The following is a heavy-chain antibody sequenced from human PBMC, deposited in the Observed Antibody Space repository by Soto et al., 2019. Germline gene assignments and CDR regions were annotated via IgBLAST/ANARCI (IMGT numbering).Heavy chain of an antibody. CDR2: ISWDGGST. V-gene: IGHV3-43*01. D-gene: IGHD3-22*01. CDR1: GFTFDDYT. J-gene: IGHJ5*02. CDR3: AKEDYDSSGYYHGYNWFDP. Sequence: PGGSLRLSCAASGFTFDDYTMHWVRQAPGKGLEWVSLISWDGGSTYYADSVKGRFTISRDSSKNSLYLQMNSLRTEDTALYYCAKEDYDSSGYYHGYNWFDPWGQGT.